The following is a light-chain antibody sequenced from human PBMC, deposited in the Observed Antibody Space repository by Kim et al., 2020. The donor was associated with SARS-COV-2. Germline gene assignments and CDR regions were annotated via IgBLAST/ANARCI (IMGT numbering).Light chain of an antibody. Sequence: VTLTCASSTGAVTSGYYPSWFQQKPGQAPRALIYSTSNKRSWTPARFSGSLLGGKAALTLSGVQPEDEAEYYCLLYYGGAQAKWVFGGGTQLTVL. CDR2: STS. CDR3: LLYYGGAQAKWV. V-gene: IGLV7-43*01. CDR1: TGAVTSGYY. J-gene: IGLJ3*02.